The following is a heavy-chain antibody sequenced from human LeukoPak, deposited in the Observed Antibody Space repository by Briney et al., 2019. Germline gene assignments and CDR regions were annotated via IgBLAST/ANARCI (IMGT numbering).Heavy chain of an antibody. V-gene: IGHV3-30*14. CDR1: GSTFSVFW. Sequence: PGGSLRLSCAASGSTFSVFWMHWVRQAPGKGLEWVAVISYDGSNKYYADSVKGRFTISRDNSKNTLYLQMNSLRAEDTAVYYCARRTELYYFDYWGQGTLVTVSS. J-gene: IGHJ4*02. CDR3: ARRTELYYFDY. D-gene: IGHD1-26*01. CDR2: ISYDGSNK.